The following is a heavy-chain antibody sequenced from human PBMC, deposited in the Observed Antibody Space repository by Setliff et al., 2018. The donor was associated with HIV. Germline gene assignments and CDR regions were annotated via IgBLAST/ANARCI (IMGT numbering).Heavy chain of an antibody. CDR1: GASISSSGYY. Sequence: PSETLSLTCTVSGASISSSGYYWGGIRQPPGKGLEWIGTIYYSGSTYYNPSLKSRVTISVDTSKNQFSLKLSSVTAADTGVYYCATYADRESNRFDPWGQGILVTVSS. J-gene: IGHJ5*02. D-gene: IGHD3-10*01. V-gene: IGHV4-39*01. CDR2: IYYSGST. CDR3: ATYADRESNRFDP.